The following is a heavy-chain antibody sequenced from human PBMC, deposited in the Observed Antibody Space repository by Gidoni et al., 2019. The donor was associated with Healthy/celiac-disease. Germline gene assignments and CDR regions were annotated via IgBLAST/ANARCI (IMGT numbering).Heavy chain of an antibody. CDR2: IRSKAYCGTR. CDR1: GFTFGDYA. D-gene: IGHD3-3*01. CDR3: TRKSDDFWSGYYRLFDY. V-gene: IGHV3-49*05. J-gene: IGHJ4*02. Sequence: EVQLVESGGGLVKPGRSLRLSCTASGFTFGDYAMSWFRQAPGKGLEWVGFIRSKAYCGTREYAASVKGRFTISRDDSKSIAYLQMNSRKTEDTAVYYCTRKSDDFWSGYYRLFDYWGQGTLVTVSS.